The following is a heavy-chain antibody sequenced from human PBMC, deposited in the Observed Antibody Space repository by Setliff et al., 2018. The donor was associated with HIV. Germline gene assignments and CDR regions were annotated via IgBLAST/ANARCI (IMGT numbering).Heavy chain of an antibody. D-gene: IGHD1-26*01. J-gene: IGHJ5*02. CDR3: TRDLPLIVSSGRGNR. CDR2: ISRSSSLV. Sequence: QPGGSLRLSCVGSGFTFSDYSLNWVRQAPGRGLEWVSYISRSSSLVYQADSVKGRFTISRDNAKNLLYLQMNSLRADDTAVYYCTRDLPLIVSSGRGNRWGQGTLVTVSS. CDR1: GFTFSDYS. V-gene: IGHV3-48*04.